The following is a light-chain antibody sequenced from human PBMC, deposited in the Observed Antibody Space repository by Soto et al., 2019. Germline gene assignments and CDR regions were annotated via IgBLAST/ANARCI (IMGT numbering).Light chain of an antibody. CDR3: QQHRNWPRT. V-gene: IGKV3-15*01. J-gene: IGKJ1*01. CDR1: QSVDIN. Sequence: EIVLTQSPATLSVSPGDRVTLSCRASQSVDINLAWYQQRPGQAPRLLVYGASTKATDMPGRFSGRGSGTEFTLTINNLQSEDFDVYYCQQHRNWPRTFGQGTKVDIK. CDR2: GAS.